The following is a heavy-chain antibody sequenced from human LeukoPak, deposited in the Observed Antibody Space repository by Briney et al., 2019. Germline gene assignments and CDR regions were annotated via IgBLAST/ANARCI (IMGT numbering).Heavy chain of an antibody. J-gene: IGHJ4*02. CDR2: IYSGGRT. CDR3: ARRRDSGSLQHFDY. V-gene: IGHV3-53*01. CDR1: GFTVSRNY. Sequence: GGSLRLSCVASGFTVSRNYMNWVRQAPGKGLEWVSIIYSGGRTYYADSVKGRFTISRDNAKNSLYLQMNSLRAEDTAVYYCARRRDSGSLQHFDYWGQGTPVTVSS. D-gene: IGHD1-26*01.